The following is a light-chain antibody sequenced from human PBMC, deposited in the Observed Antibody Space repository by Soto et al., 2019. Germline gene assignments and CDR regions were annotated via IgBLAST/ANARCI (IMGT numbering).Light chain of an antibody. CDR2: GNS. V-gene: IGLV1-40*01. CDR1: RSNIGAGYD. CDR3: QSYDSSLSGYV. Sequence: QAVVTQPPSVSGAPGQRVTISCTGSRSNIGAGYDVHWYQQLPGTAPKLLIYGNSNRPSGVPDRISGSKSGTSASLAITGLQAEDEADYYCQSYDSSLSGYVFGSGTQLTVL. J-gene: IGLJ7*01.